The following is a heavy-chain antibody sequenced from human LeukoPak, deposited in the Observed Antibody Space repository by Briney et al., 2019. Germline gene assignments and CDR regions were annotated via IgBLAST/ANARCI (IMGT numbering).Heavy chain of an antibody. CDR2: IKQDGSEK. J-gene: IGHJ4*02. D-gene: IGHD5-18*01. V-gene: IGHV3-7*04. CDR1: GFIFSSYW. CDR3: ARGDTAMAYFDY. Sequence: PGGSLRLSCAASGFIFSSYWMSWVRQAPGKGLEWVANIKQDGSEKYYVDSVKGRFTISRDNAKNSLYLQMNSLRAEDTAVYYCARGDTAMAYFDYWGQGTLVTVSS.